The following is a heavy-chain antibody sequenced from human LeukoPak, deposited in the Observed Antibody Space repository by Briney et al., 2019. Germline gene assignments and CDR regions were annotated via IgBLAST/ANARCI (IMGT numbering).Heavy chain of an antibody. V-gene: IGHV1-2*02. D-gene: IGHD3-10*01. J-gene: IGHJ5*02. CDR2: INPNSGGT. CDR1: GYTFTGYY. CDR3: ARGRMGFAKNWFDP. Sequence: ASVKVSCKASGYTFTGYYMHWVRQAPGQGLEWMGWINPNSGGTNYAQKFQGRVTMTRDTSISTAYMELSRLRSDDTAVYYCARGRMGFAKNWFDPWGQGTLVTVSS.